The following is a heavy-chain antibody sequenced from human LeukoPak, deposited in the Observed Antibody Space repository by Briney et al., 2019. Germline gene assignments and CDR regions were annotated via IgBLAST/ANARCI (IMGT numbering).Heavy chain of an antibody. CDR3: ARGELGDGSGFSFFDY. Sequence: GASVKVSCKASRGTLTSYGISWVRQAPGQRLEWMGGAIAIFGRVKYGQKLQGRATITTDESTSTAYMELSSLTSEDTGVYYCARGELGDGSGFSFFDYWGQGTLVTVSS. V-gene: IGHV1-69*05. J-gene: IGHJ4*02. D-gene: IGHD3-22*01. CDR2: AIAIFGRV. CDR1: RGTLTSYG.